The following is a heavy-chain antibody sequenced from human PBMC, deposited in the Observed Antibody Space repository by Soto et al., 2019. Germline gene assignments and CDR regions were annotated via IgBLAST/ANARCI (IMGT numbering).Heavy chain of an antibody. J-gene: IGHJ4*02. V-gene: IGHV1-69*12. CDR2: IIPMFGTA. CDR1: GGTFSTYA. D-gene: IGHD5-18*01. CDR3: ASGIQLWLRRINNGYSG. Sequence: QVQLVQSGAEVKKPESSVKVSCKAPGGTFSTYAISWVRQAPGQGLEWMGGIIPMFGTANYAQRFQDRVTITADESTNTGYMERSRLRSEDTAVYFCASGIQLWLRRINNGYSGWGQGTLVTVSS.